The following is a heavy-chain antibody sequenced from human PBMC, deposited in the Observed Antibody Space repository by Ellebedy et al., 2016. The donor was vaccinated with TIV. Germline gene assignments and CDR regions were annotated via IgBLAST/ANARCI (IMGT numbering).Heavy chain of an antibody. D-gene: IGHD3-16*01. J-gene: IGHJ4*02. CDR1: GFTFSNYC. CDR2: IKQGGSEI. Sequence: GESQKISCAASGFTFSNYCMSWVRQAPGKGLEWVANIKQGGSEIHYADSVKGRFTISRDNAKSSLYLQMNSVRAEDTAVYYCAREAISYATSGYYFDSWGQGTLVTVSS. V-gene: IGHV3-7*01. CDR3: AREAISYATSGYYFDS.